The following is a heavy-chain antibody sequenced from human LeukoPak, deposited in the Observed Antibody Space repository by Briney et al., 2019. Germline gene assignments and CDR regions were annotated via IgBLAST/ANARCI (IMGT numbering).Heavy chain of an antibody. V-gene: IGHV5-51*01. J-gene: IGHJ3*02. CDR2: IYPGDSDT. D-gene: IGHD6-13*01. CDR3: ARLPGGAAALVLGAFDI. Sequence: GESLKISCKGSGYSFTNYWIGWVRQMPGKGLEYLGIIYPGDSDTRYSPSFQGQVTISADKSISTAYLQWSSLKASDTAMYYCARLPGGAAALVLGAFDIWGQGTMVTVSS. CDR1: GYSFTNYW.